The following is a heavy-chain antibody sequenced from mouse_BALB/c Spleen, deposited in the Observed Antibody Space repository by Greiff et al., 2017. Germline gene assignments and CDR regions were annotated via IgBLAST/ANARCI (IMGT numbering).Heavy chain of an antibody. D-gene: IGHD2-14*01. V-gene: IGHV1S33*01. CDR1: GYTFTSYD. Sequence: LQQSGPELVKPGAFVKISCKASGYTFTSYDINWVKQRPGQGLEWIGWIYPGDGSTKYNEKFKGKATLTAAKSSSTAYMQLSSLTSENSAVYLWARGAYRYDGYWYFDVWGAGTTVTVSS. J-gene: IGHJ1*01. CDR3: ARGAYRYDGYWYFDV. CDR2: IYPGDGST.